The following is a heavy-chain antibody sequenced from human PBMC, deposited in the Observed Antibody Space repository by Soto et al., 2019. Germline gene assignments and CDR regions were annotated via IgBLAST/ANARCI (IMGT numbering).Heavy chain of an antibody. CDR1: GFTFSSYS. D-gene: IGHD3-22*01. CDR2: ISSSSSYI. CDR3: ARDSTYYYDSSGPY. J-gene: IGHJ4*02. Sequence: LRLSCAASGFTFSSYSMNWVRQAPGKGLEWVSSISSSSSYIYYADSVKGRFTISRDNAKNSLYLQMNSLRAEDTAVYYCARDSTYYYDSSGPYWGQGTLVTVSS. V-gene: IGHV3-21*01.